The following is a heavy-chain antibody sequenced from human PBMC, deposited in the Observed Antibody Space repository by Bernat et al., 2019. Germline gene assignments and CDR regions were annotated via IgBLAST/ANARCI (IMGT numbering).Heavy chain of an antibody. CDR3: ATGGLGFDY. CDR1: GFIFSNAW. V-gene: IGHV3-15*05. D-gene: IGHD3/OR15-3a*01. Sequence: EVQLVESGGDLVKPGGSLRLSCAASGFIFSNAWMNWVRQVPGKGLEWVGRIKSKPDGGTTDYAAPVKGRFTVSRDDSKNTVYMQMNSLRTEDTGVYYCATGGLGFDYWGQGTLVTVSS. CDR2: IKSKPDGGTT. J-gene: IGHJ4*02.